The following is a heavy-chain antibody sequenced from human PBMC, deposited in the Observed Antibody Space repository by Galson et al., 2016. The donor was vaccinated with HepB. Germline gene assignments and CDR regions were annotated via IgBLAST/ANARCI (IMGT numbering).Heavy chain of an antibody. D-gene: IGHD5-12*01. CDR2: IHGDGGST. CDR3: AKGASGLGYYDF. V-gene: IGHV3-64*04. Sequence: SLRLSYAVSGFTFSSYAMHWVRQAPGKGLEYVSAIHGDGGSTYYADSVKGRFTISRDNSKNTLYLQMNSLGVDDTAVYYCAKGASGLGYYDFWGQGALAIVSS. CDR1: GFTFSSYA. J-gene: IGHJ4*02.